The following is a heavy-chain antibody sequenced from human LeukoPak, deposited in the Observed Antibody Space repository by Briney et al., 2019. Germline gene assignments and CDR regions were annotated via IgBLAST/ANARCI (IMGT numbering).Heavy chain of an antibody. J-gene: IGHJ6*02. CDR1: GYTFTSYG. D-gene: IGHD1-26*01. CDR3: AREELPVGGDYYGMDV. V-gene: IGHV1-18*01. CDR2: ISAYNGNT. Sequence: ASVKVSCKASGYTFTSYGISWVRQAPGQGLEWMGWISAYNGNTNYAQKLQGRVTMTTDTSTSTAYMELRSLRSDDKAVYYCAREELPVGGDYYGMDVWGQGTTVTVSS.